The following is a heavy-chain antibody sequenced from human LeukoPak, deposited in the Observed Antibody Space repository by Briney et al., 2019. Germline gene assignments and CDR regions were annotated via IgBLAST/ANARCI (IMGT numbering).Heavy chain of an antibody. Sequence: PGGSLRLSCAAAGFSFSSLHMSWVRQAPGKGLEWVSSISDSGSRTYYADSVKGRFTISRDNSKNTLSLQMNSLRVEDTAVYYCAREKYSSGWYGTFDYWGQGTLVTVSS. J-gene: IGHJ4*02. V-gene: IGHV3-23*01. D-gene: IGHD6-19*01. CDR1: GFSFSSLH. CDR3: AREKYSSGWYGTFDY. CDR2: ISDSGSRT.